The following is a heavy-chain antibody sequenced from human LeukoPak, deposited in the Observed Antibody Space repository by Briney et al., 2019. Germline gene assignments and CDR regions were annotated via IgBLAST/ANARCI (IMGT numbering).Heavy chain of an antibody. Sequence: SETLSLTCTVSGGSISNDYWSWIRQHPGKGLEWIGYIYYSGSTYYNPSLKSRVTISVDTSKNQFSLKLSSVTAADTAVYYCARGGHYYDSSGYSYYFDYWGQGTLVTVSS. V-gene: IGHV4-31*03. CDR2: IYYSGST. J-gene: IGHJ4*02. CDR1: GGSISNDY. D-gene: IGHD3-22*01. CDR3: ARGGHYYDSSGYSYYFDY.